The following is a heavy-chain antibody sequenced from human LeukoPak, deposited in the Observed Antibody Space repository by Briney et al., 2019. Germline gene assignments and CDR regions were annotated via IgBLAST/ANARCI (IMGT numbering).Heavy chain of an antibody. CDR2: IRAYNGNT. Sequence: ASVKVSCKASGYTFTSYGISWVRQAPGQGLEWMGWIRAYNGNTNYAQKLQGRVTMTTDTSTSTDYMELRSVRSDDTAVYYCARDRGYRGSSGLLGVDYWGQGTLVTVSS. D-gene: IGHD6-6*01. CDR3: ARDRGYRGSSGLLGVDY. V-gene: IGHV1-18*01. J-gene: IGHJ4*02. CDR1: GYTFTSYG.